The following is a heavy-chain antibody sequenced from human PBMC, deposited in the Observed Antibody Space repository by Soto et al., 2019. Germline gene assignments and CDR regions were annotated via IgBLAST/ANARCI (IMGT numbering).Heavy chain of an antibody. CDR1: GFTVSSNY. V-gene: IGHV3-53*01. CDR2: IYSGGST. J-gene: IGHJ1*01. D-gene: IGHD6-19*01. CDR3: ARVGIAVAGPEYFQH. Sequence: PGGSLRLSCAASGFTVSSNYMSWVRQAPGKGLEWVSVIYSGGSTYYAGSVKGRFTIARDNSKNTLYLQMNSLRAEDTAVYYCARVGIAVAGPEYFQHWGQGTLVTVSS.